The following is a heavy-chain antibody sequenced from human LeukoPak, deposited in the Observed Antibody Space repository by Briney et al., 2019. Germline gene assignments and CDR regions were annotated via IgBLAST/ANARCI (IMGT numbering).Heavy chain of an antibody. Sequence: GGSLRPSCAASGFTFSSYSMNWVRQAPGKGLEWVSSISSSSSYIYYADSVKGRFTISRDNAKNSLYLQMNSLRAEDTAVYYCARYGSGSYGWFDPWGQGTLVTVSS. D-gene: IGHD3-10*01. CDR1: GFTFSSYS. CDR2: ISSSSSYI. V-gene: IGHV3-21*01. J-gene: IGHJ5*02. CDR3: ARYGSGSYGWFDP.